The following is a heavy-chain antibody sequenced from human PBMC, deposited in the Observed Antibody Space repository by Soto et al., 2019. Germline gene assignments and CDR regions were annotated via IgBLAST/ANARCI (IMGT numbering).Heavy chain of an antibody. V-gene: IGHV3-23*01. Sequence: GGSLSLSCAASGFTFSSYAMSWVRQAPGKGLEWVSAISGSGGSTYYADSVKGRFTISRDNSKNTLYLQMNSLRAEDTAVYYCAKEEGYCSSTSCPDYYYYYGMDVWGQGTTVTVSS. J-gene: IGHJ6*02. D-gene: IGHD2-2*01. CDR2: ISGSGGST. CDR1: GFTFSSYA. CDR3: AKEEGYCSSTSCPDYYYYYGMDV.